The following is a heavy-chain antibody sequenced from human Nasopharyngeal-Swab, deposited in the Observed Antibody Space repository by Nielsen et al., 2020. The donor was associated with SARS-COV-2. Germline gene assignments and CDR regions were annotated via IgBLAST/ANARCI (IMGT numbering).Heavy chain of an antibody. V-gene: IGHV4-34*01. J-gene: IGHJ2*01. CDR3: ARSRITGTSRYFDL. CDR1: GGSFSGYY. CDR2: INHSGST. D-gene: IGHD1-7*01. Sequence: CAVYGGSFSGYYWSWIRQPPGKGLEWIGEINHSGSTNCNPSLKSRVTISVDTSKNQFSLKLSSVTAADTAVYHCARSRITGTSRYFDLWGRGTLVTVSS.